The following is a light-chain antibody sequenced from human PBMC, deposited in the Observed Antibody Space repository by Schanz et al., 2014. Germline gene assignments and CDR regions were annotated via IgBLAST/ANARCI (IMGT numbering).Light chain of an antibody. CDR3: SSYTSTSTLAK. J-gene: IGLJ3*02. Sequence: QSALTQPASVSGSPGQSITISCTGTSSDVGGYEYVSWYQQHPGKAPKLMIYDVSNRPSGVSNRFSGSKSGNTASLTISGLQAEDEADYYCSSYTSTSTLAKFGGGTKLTV. V-gene: IGLV2-14*03. CDR2: DVS. CDR1: SSDVGGYEY.